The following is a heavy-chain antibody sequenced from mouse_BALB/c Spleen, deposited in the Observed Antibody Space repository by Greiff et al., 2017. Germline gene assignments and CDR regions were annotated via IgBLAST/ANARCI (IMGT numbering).Heavy chain of an antibody. D-gene: IGHD2-4*01. CDR3: ASTYDYDGGAY. V-gene: IGHV5-17*02. CDR1: GFTFSSFG. CDR2: ISSGSSTI. Sequence: EVQRVESGGGLVQPGGSRKLSCAASGFTFSSFGMHWVRQAPEKGLEWVAYISSGSSTIYYADTVKGRFTISRDNPKNTLFLQMTSLRSEDTAMYYCASTYDYDGGAYWGQGTLVTVSA. J-gene: IGHJ3*01.